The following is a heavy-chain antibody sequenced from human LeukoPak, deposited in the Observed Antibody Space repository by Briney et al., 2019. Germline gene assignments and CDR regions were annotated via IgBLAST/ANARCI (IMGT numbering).Heavy chain of an antibody. CDR3: AREWNWFDP. V-gene: IGHV4-61*02. J-gene: IGHJ5*02. CDR2: IYTSGST. CDR1: GGSISSGSYY. Sequence: SETLSLTCTVSGGSISSGSYYWSWIRQPAGKGLEWIGRIYTSGSTNYNPSLKSRVTISVDTSKNQFSLKLSSVTAADTAVYYCAREWNWFDPWGQGTLVTVSS.